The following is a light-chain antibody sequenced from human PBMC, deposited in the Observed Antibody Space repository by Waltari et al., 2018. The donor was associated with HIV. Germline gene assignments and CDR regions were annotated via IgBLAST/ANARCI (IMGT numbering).Light chain of an antibody. Sequence: ELVLTQSPGTLPLSPGERATLSCRASQRVSSSYLAWFQQKPGQAPRLLIDGASSRATGIPDRFSGSGSGTDFTLTISRLEPEDFAVYYWQQFGSPWTFGQGTKVEI. V-gene: IGKV3-20*01. CDR3: QQFGSPWT. J-gene: IGKJ1*01. CDR1: QRVSSSY. CDR2: GAS.